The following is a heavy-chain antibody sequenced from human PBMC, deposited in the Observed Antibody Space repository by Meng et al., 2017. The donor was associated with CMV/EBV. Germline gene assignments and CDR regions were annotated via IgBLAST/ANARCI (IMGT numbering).Heavy chain of an antibody. D-gene: IGHD3-3*01. CDR1: GGSFSGYY. CDR2: INHSGST. Sequence: SETLSLTCAVYGGSFSGYYWSWIRQPPGKGLEWIGEINHSGSTNYNPSLKSRVTISVDTSKNQFSLKLSSVTAADTAVYYRARGTEDYDFWLDYWGQGTLVTVSS. V-gene: IGHV4-34*01. J-gene: IGHJ4*02. CDR3: ARGTEDYDFWLDY.